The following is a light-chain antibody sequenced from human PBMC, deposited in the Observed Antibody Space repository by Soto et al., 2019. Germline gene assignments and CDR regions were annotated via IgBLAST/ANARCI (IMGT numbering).Light chain of an antibody. CDR3: QLYDSSPTWT. V-gene: IGKV3-20*01. CDR2: GAS. Sequence: DMVLRQSAGALSRSLXXXRXXPRXXXQSVTGNYLAWYQQKPGQPPRLLIFGASTRATGIPDRFSGSGSGTDFTLTISRLEPEDFAVYYCQLYDSSPTWTFGQGTKVDIK. CDR1: QSVTGNY. J-gene: IGKJ1*01.